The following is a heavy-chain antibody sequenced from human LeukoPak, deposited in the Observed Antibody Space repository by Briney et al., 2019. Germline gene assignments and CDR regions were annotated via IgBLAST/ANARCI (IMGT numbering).Heavy chain of an antibody. Sequence: PSETPSLTCTVSGGSLSDYYWTWVRQPPGKGLEWIGYIYYTGSTNYNPSLKSRVTISVDTSKTQFSLKLTSVTPADTAVYYCARLGPGGHGGFDYWGQGTLVTVSS. J-gene: IGHJ4*02. CDR2: IYYTGST. CDR1: GGSLSDYY. V-gene: IGHV4-59*01. D-gene: IGHD5-12*01. CDR3: ARLGPGGHGGFDY.